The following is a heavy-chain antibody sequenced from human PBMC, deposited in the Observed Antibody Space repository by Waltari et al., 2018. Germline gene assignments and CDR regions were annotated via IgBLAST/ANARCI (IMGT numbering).Heavy chain of an antibody. Sequence: EVQLVQSGAEVKKPGATVKISCKASGYTFTDYYMHWVQQAPGKGLEWMGRVDPEDGETIYAEKFQGRVTITADTATDTAYMELSSLRSEDTAVYYWATPVYYYGSGTDYWGQGTLVTVSS. CDR2: VDPEDGET. V-gene: IGHV1-69-2*01. J-gene: IGHJ4*02. CDR3: ATPVYYYGSGTDY. CDR1: GYTFTDYY. D-gene: IGHD3-10*01.